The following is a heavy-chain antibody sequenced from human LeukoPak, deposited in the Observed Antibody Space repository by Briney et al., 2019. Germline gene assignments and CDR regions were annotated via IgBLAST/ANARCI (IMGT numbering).Heavy chain of an antibody. D-gene: IGHD4-17*01. CDR3: ARERYGDYDFDY. CDR2: IYYSGST. V-gene: IGHV4-59*01. CDR1: GGSISSYY. Sequence: SETLSLTCTVSGGSISSYYWSWIRQPPGKGLEWIGYIYYSGSTNYNPSLKSRVTISVDTSKSQFSLKLSSVTAADTAVYYCARERYGDYDFDYWGQGTLVTVSS. J-gene: IGHJ4*02.